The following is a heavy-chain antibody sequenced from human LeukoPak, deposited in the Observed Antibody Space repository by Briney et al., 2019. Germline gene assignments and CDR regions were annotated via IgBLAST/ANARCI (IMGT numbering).Heavy chain of an antibody. CDR3: ARQDSSGYYECRD. CDR2: INHSGST. J-gene: IGHJ4*02. V-gene: IGHV4-39*01. D-gene: IGHD3-22*01. Sequence: SETLSLTCTVSGGSVSSGSYYWSWIRQPPGKGLEWIGEINHSGSTNYNPSLKSRVTISVDTSKNQFSLKLSSVTAADTAVYYCARQDSSGYYECRDWGQGTLVTVSS. CDR1: GGSVSSGSYY.